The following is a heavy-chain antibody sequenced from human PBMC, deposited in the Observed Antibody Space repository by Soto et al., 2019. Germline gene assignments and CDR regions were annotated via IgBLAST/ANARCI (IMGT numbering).Heavy chain of an antibody. J-gene: IGHJ5*02. D-gene: IGHD6-13*01. Sequence: TCAVSGGSISSGGYSWSWIRQPPGKGLEWIGYIYHSGSTYYNPSLKSRVTISVDRSKNQFSLKLSSVTAADTAVYYCARATSPKSYSSSWYPNWFDPWGQGTLVTVSS. V-gene: IGHV4-30-2*01. CDR3: ARATSPKSYSSSWYPNWFDP. CDR2: IYHSGST. CDR1: GGSISSGGYS.